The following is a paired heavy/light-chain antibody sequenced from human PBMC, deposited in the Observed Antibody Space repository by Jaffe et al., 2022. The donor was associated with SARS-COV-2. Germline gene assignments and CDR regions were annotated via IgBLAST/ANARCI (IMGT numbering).Heavy chain of an antibody. Sequence: EVQLLESGGGLVQPGESLRLSCAASGFTFSSYVLSWVRQAPGKGLEWVSTISNSGASTYYADSVKGRFTISRDNSKNTLYLQMNGLRAEDSAVYFCAILSVGSSFWSNYRDTRGGMGNWGQGTLVTVSS. CDR3: AILSVGSSFWSNYRDTRGGMGN. CDR1: GFTFSSYV. J-gene: IGHJ4*02. CDR2: ISNSGAST. V-gene: IGHV3-23*01. D-gene: IGHD3-3*01.
Light chain of an antibody. J-gene: IGLJ3*02. V-gene: IGLV1-47*01. Sequence: QSVLTQPPSASGTPGQRVTISCSGSSSNIGSNSVYWYQQLPGTAPKLLIYRSNQRPSGVPDRFSGSKSGTSASLAISGLRSEDEADYYCAAWDDSLSGHWVFGGGTKLTVL. CDR3: AAWDDSLSGHWV. CDR2: RSN. CDR1: SSNIGSNS.